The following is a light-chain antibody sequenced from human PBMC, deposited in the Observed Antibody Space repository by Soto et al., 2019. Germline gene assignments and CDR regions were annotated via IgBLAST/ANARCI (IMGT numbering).Light chain of an antibody. CDR1: QSVGNN. CDR3: QQYDNWPET. CDR2: DAS. V-gene: IGKV3-15*01. J-gene: IGKJ1*01. Sequence: EIVMTQSPATLSVSPGERATLSCRASQSVGNNLAWYQQKPGQAPRLLISDASTGATGIPARFSGTGSGTEFTLTISSLQSEDFAVYYCQQYDNWPETFGQGTRWIS.